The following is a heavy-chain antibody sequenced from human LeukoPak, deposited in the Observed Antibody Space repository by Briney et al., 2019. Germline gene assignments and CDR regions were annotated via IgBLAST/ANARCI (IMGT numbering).Heavy chain of an antibody. CDR2: IYHSGST. V-gene: IGHV4-4*02. J-gene: IGHJ5*02. D-gene: IGHD3-10*01. Sequence: SGTLSLTCAVSGGPISTSHWWSWVRQPPGKGLEWIGEIYHSGSTNYNPSLKSRVTISVDQSKNQFSLKLTSVNAADTAVYYCARKVDYYRSGRGWLDPWGQGTLVTVSS. CDR1: GGPISTSHW. CDR3: ARKVDYYRSGRGWLDP.